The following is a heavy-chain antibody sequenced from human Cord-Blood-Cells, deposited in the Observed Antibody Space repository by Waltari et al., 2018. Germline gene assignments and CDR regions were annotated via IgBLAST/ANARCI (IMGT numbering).Heavy chain of an antibody. J-gene: IGHJ6*03. Sequence: QVQLVESGGGVVQPGRSLRLSCAASGFTFSSYGMHWVRQAPGEGLEWVAVIWYDGSNKYYADSVKGRFTISRDNSKNTLYLQMNSLRAEDTAVYYCARDLNYYYYMDVWGKGTTVTVSS. V-gene: IGHV3-33*01. CDR3: ARDLNYYYYMDV. CDR2: IWYDGSNK. CDR1: GFTFSSYG.